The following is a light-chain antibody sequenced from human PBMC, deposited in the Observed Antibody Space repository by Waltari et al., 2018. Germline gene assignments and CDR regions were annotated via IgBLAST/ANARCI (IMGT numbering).Light chain of an antibody. CDR3: QQSYSTPYT. Sequence: DIQLTQSPSSLSASVGARVTITCRAGQTISRYLNWYQQKPGKAPKLRIYATSNLQSGVPSRFSGSGSGTDFTLSINSLQPEDFASYYCQQSYSTPYTFGQGTKLEIK. CDR1: QTISRY. V-gene: IGKV1-39*01. J-gene: IGKJ2*01. CDR2: ATS.